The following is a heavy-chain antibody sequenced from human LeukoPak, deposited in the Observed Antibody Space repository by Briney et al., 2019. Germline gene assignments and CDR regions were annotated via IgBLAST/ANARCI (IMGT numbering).Heavy chain of an antibody. CDR1: GLPFNTYG. CDR3: ATSSGGSDHDYFDY. CDR2: IWYDGSKK. D-gene: IGHD1-26*01. J-gene: IGHJ4*02. Sequence: GRSLRLSCAVSGLPFNTYGMHWVRQVPGKGLEWVAVIWYDGSKKYYADSVKGRFTISRDNSKNILYLQMSSLSAEDTAVYYCATSSGGSDHDYFDYWGQGTLVTVSS. V-gene: IGHV3-33*01.